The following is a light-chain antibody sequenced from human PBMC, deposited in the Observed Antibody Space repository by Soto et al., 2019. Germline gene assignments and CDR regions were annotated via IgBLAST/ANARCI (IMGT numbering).Light chain of an antibody. J-gene: IGLJ1*01. V-gene: IGLV2-8*01. CDR3: SSYAGNNIYYV. Sequence: QSALTQPPSASGSPGQSVTISCTGTSNDVGGYNFVSWYQQHPGKAPKLMIFEVSKRPSGVPDRFSGSKSGSTASLTVSGLQAEDETDYYCSSYAGNNIYYVFVTGTRSPS. CDR1: SNDVGGYNF. CDR2: EVS.